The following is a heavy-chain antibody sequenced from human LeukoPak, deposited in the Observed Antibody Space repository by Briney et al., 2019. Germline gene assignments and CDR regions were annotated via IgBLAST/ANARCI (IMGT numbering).Heavy chain of an antibody. J-gene: IGHJ4*02. D-gene: IGHD3-22*01. CDR2: ISTSGESA. V-gene: IGHV3-23*01. CDR3: AKDRGSGYHYFDY. Sequence: GGSLRLSCPVSGFTFSSYAMSWVRQAPGRGLEWVSVISTSGESAYYADSVKGRFTISRDNSKNTLYLQMNSLRAEDTAVYYCAKDRGSGYHYFDYWGQGTLVTVSS. CDR1: GFTFSSYA.